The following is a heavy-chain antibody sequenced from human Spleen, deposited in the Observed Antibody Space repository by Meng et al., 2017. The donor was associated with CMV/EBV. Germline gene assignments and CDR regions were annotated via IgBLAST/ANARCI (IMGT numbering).Heavy chain of an antibody. CDR1: GYTFTGYY. J-gene: IGHJ4*02. CDR3: ARGLVWSGYYVAY. CDR2: ISPNSGDT. Sequence: KASGYTFTGYYIHWLRQAPGQGLEWMGWISPNSGDTNYAQKFQGRVTMTRETSISTVYMELTRLRSDDTAVYYCARGLVWSGYYVAYWGQGALVTVSS. D-gene: IGHD3-3*01. V-gene: IGHV1-2*02.